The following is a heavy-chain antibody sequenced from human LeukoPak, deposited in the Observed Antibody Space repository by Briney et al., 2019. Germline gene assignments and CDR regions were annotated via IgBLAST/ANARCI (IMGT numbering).Heavy chain of an antibody. D-gene: IGHD2-2*01. J-gene: IGHJ4*02. V-gene: IGHV3-20*04. CDR3: ARAPITSPFYFDY. CDR1: GFAFDEHG. CDR2: INWSGGST. Sequence: PRRSLRPSCTAFGFAFDEHGMSGGRQGPGKGLGWVAGINWSGGSTGYADPLRGRFTISRDNAKNSLYLQMDSLRAEDTALYYCARAPITSPFYFDYWGQGTLVTVSS.